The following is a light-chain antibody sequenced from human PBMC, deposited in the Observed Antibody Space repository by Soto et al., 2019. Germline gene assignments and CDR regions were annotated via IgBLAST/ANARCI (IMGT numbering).Light chain of an antibody. V-gene: IGLV1-44*01. CDR1: SSNIGGNT. Sequence: QSALTQPPSASGTPGQTVTISCSGSSSNIGGNTVNWYQQLPGTAPKLLIYSDYQRPSGVPDRFSGSKSGTSASLAISGLQSEDEADYYCAAWDDSLNGPVFGGGTKVTVL. CDR2: SDY. J-gene: IGLJ2*01. CDR3: AAWDDSLNGPV.